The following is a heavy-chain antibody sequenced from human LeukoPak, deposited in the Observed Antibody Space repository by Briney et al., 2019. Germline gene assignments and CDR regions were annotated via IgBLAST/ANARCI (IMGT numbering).Heavy chain of an antibody. CDR1: GYTFTGYY. Sequence: GASVKVSCKASGYTFTGYYMHWVRQAPGQGLEWMGRINPNSGGTNYAQKFQGRVTMTRDTSTSTAYMELSRLRSDDTAVYYCARGGDGYNTPDWFDPWGQGTLVTVSS. J-gene: IGHJ5*02. CDR3: ARGGDGYNTPDWFDP. CDR2: INPNSGGT. D-gene: IGHD5-24*01. V-gene: IGHV1-2*06.